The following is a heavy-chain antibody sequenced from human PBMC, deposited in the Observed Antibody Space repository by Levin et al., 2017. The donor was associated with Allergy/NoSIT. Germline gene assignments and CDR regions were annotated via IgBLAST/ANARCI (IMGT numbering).Heavy chain of an antibody. CDR3: ARGPPLGTGFDP. J-gene: IGHJ5*02. D-gene: IGHD1-1*01. CDR2: INSDGSDT. V-gene: IGHV3-74*01. CDR1: GFRFRSYW. Sequence: HAGGSLRLSCAASGFRFRSYWMHWVRQAPGKGLVWVSRINSDGSDTAYADSVRGRFTVSRDNAENTLYLQMGRLTADDTAVYYCARGPPLGTGFDPWGQGTLVTVSS.